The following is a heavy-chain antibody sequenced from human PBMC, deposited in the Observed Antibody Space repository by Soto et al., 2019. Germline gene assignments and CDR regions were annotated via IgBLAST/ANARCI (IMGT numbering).Heavy chain of an antibody. J-gene: IGHJ5*02. CDR2: IIPIFGAA. CDR3: ARYLSGAAAGTTWFDP. CDR1: GGTFSSYA. D-gene: IGHD6-13*01. Sequence: SVKVSCKASGGTFSSYAISWVRQAPGQGLEWMGGIIPIFGAANYAQKFQGRVTITADESTSTAYMELSSLRSEDTAVYYCARYLSGAAAGTTWFDPWGQGTLVTVSS. V-gene: IGHV1-69*13.